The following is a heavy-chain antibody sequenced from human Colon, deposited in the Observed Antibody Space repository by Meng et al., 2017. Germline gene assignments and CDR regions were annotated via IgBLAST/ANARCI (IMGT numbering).Heavy chain of an antibody. CDR1: GFTFNNYW. CDR2: IKPDGSEK. CDR3: ARGTTMTTTVPVGY. V-gene: IGHV3-7*01. J-gene: IGHJ4*02. D-gene: IGHD4-17*01. Sequence: GESLKISCAASGFTFNNYWMSWVRQAPGKGLEWVANIKPDGSEKNYVDSVKGRFTISRDNAKNSLYLQMDSLRAEDTAVYYCARGTTMTTTVPVGYWGQGTLVTVSS.